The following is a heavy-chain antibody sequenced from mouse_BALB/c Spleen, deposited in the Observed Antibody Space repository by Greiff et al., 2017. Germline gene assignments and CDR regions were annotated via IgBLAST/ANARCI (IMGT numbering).Heavy chain of an antibody. Sequence: QVQLQQSGAELVKPGASVKMSCKASGYTFTSYWMHWVKQRPGQGLEWIGVIDPSDSYTSYNQKFKGKATLTVDTSSSTAYMQLSSLTSEDSAVYYCTSYYYGSSYWYFDVWGAGTTVTVSS. CDR1: GYTFTSYW. CDR3: TSYYYGSSYWYFDV. J-gene: IGHJ1*01. V-gene: IGHV1S127*01. CDR2: IDPSDSYT. D-gene: IGHD1-1*01.